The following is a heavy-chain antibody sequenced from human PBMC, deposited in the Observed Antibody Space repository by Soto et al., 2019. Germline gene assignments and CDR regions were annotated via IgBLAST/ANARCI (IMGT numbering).Heavy chain of an antibody. V-gene: IGHV3-72*01. CDR3: SILEGA. D-gene: IGHD2-21*01. CDR2: SRNKAKSYST. Sequence: EVQLVESGGGLVQSGGSLTLSCAVSGLTFGDHYMEWVRQAPGKGLEWVARSRNKAKSYSTDFAASVKGRFTISRDESKNSLNLRMNSLMTEDTAVYYCSILEGAWGQGTLVTVSS. J-gene: IGHJ5*02. CDR1: GLTFGDHY.